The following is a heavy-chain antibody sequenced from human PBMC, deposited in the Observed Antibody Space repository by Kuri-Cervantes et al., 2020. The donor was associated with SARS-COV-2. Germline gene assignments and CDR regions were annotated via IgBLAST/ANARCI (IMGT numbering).Heavy chain of an antibody. D-gene: IGHD5-12*01. Sequence: SETLSLTCTVSGGSISSSSYYWGWIRQPPGKGLEWIGYIYYSGSTNYNPSLKSRVTISVDTSKNQFSLKLSSVTAADTAVYYCARRFYSGYGVLFDYWGQGTLVTVSS. J-gene: IGHJ4*02. V-gene: IGHV4-61*05. CDR3: ARRFYSGYGVLFDY. CDR1: GGSISSSSYY. CDR2: IYYSGST.